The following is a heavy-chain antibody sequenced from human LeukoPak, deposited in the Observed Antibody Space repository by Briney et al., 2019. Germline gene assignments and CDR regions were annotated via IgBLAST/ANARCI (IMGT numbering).Heavy chain of an antibody. CDR3: ARVYCYYDASGSRETYEYMDV. J-gene: IGHJ6*03. CDR1: GYSISSGYY. V-gene: IGHV4-38-2*02. D-gene: IGHD3-10*01. CDR2: IYHSGST. Sequence: SETLSLTCTVSGYSISSGYYWGWIRQPPGKGLEWIGSIYHSGSTYYNPSLKSRVTISVDTSKNQFSLKLSSVTAADSAVYYCARVYCYYDASGSRETYEYMDVWGKGTTVTVSS.